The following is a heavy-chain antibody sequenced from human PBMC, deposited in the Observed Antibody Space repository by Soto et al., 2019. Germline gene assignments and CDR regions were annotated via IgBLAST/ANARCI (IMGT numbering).Heavy chain of an antibody. Sequence: PXGTLSLTCSDPGGSINSYWWSWIRQPAGKGLEWIGRVYSSGTTDYNPSLNSRATMSVETSKNQFSLKLTSVTAADTAVYYCARDIGSYAYAEGYWGQGIQVTVS. J-gene: IGHJ4*02. CDR1: GGSINSYW. D-gene: IGHD2-2*01. CDR2: VYSSGTT. V-gene: IGHV4-4*07. CDR3: ARDIGSYAYAEGY.